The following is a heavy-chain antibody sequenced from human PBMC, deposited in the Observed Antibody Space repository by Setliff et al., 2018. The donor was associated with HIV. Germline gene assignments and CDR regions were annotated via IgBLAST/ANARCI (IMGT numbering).Heavy chain of an antibody. CDR1: NGSIRRSSSFY. CDR2: IYTSGST. J-gene: IGHJ4*02. D-gene: IGHD5-18*01. CDR3: RGVDTAMVRFFDY. Sequence: PSETLSLTCTVSNGSIRRSSSFYWGWVRQHPGKGLEWIGYIYTSGSTNYNPSLKSRVTISVDTSKNQLSLKLSSVTAADTAVYYCRGVDTAMVRFFDYWGQGTLVTVSS. V-gene: IGHV4-61*05.